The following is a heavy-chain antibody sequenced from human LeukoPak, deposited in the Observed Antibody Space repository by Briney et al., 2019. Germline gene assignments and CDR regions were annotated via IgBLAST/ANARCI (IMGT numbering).Heavy chain of an antibody. CDR1: GYSISSGYY. CDR3: ARGISEYQLLYRYYDAFDI. D-gene: IGHD2-2*02. V-gene: IGHV4-38-2*01. J-gene: IGHJ3*02. Sequence: PSQTLSPTCAVTGYSISSGYYWGWIRQPPGKRLKWIGSIYHSGITYYNPSLKSRVTISVDTSQNQFSLKLSSVPAADTAVYYWARGISEYQLLYRYYDAFDIWGQGTMVTVSS. CDR2: IYHSGIT.